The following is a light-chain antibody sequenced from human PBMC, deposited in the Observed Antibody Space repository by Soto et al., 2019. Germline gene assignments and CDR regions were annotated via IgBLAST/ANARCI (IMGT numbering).Light chain of an antibody. J-gene: IGKJ4*01. CDR1: QSVSSSY. CDR2: GAS. V-gene: IGKV3-20*01. CDR3: QQYGTSPPLT. Sequence: EIVFTQSPGKMSLSPGERANLSCRASQSVSSSYLAWYQQKPGQAPRLLLYGASSRATGIPDRFSGSGSGTDFTLTISRLEPEDFAVYYCQQYGTSPPLTFGGGTKVDI.